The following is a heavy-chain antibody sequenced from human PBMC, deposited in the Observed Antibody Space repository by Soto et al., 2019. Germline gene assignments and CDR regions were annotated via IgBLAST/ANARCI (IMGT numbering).Heavy chain of an antibody. Sequence: QVQLVQSGAEVKKPGSSVKVSCKASGGTFSSYAISWVRQAPGQGLEWMGGIIPIFGTANYAQKFQGRVTIXVDTSXXTAYMELSSLRSEDTAVYYCARVRRYFDWLLWGDYWGQGTLVTVSS. CDR1: GGTFSSYA. D-gene: IGHD3-9*01. CDR3: ARVRRYFDWLLWGDY. V-gene: IGHV1-69*14. J-gene: IGHJ4*02. CDR2: IIPIFGTA.